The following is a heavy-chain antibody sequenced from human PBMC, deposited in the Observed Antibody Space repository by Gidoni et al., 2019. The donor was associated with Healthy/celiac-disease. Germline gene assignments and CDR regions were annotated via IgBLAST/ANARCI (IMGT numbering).Heavy chain of an antibody. J-gene: IGHJ6*02. CDR3: ARRQITMIVVDLRLDV. V-gene: IGHV1-69*01. CDR1: GGTFRSYA. D-gene: IGHD3-22*01. CDR2: IIPIFGTA. Sequence: QVQLVQSGAEVMKPGSSVKVSCKASGGTFRSYAISWVRQAPGQGLEWMGGIIPIFGTANYAQKFQGRVTITADESTSTAYMELSSLRFEDTAVYYCARRQITMIVVDLRLDVWGQGTTVTVSS.